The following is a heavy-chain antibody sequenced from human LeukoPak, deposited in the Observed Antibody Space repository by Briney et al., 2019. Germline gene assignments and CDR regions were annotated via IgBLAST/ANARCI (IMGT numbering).Heavy chain of an antibody. Sequence: SETLSLTCTVSGGSMSSSSYYWGWIRQPPGKGLEGIGSVFYSGSTYYNPSLKSRVTISVDTSKNQFSLKLSSVTAADTAVYYCARHTPFWSGYSYYFDYWGQGTLVTVSS. J-gene: IGHJ4*02. CDR1: GGSMSSSSYY. CDR2: VFYSGST. CDR3: ARHTPFWSGYSYYFDY. V-gene: IGHV4-39*01. D-gene: IGHD3-3*01.